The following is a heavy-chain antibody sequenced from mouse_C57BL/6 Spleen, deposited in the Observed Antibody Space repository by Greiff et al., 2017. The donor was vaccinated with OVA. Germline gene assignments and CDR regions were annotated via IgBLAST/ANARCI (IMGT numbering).Heavy chain of an antibody. J-gene: IGHJ3*01. CDR3: AREMHYGGVAY. D-gene: IGHD1-1*01. V-gene: IGHV1-61*01. CDR2: IYPSDSET. CDR1: GYTFTSYW. Sequence: QVQLQQPGAELVRPGSSVKLSCKASGYTFTSYWMDWVKQRPGQGLEWIGNIYPSDSETNYNQKFKDKATLTVDKSANTAYMQLSSLTSEDSAVYYCAREMHYGGVAYWGQGTLVTVSA.